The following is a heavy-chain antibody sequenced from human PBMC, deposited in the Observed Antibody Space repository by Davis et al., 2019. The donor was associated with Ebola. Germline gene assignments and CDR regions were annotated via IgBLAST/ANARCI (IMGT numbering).Heavy chain of an antibody. D-gene: IGHD4-23*01. CDR1: GFTFSSYA. V-gene: IGHV3-30-3*01. Sequence: GESLKISCAASGFTFSSYAMHWVRQAPGKGLEWVAVIPYDGSNKYYADSVKARFTISRDNSKNTLYLQMNSLRAEDTAVYYCAKADYGGNSRGYYMDVWGKGTTVTVSS. CDR3: AKADYGGNSRGYYMDV. J-gene: IGHJ6*03. CDR2: IPYDGSNK.